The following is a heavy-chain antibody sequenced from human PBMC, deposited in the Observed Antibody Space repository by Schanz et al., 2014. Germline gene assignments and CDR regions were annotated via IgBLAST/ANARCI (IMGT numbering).Heavy chain of an antibody. CDR2: IWHDGSGK. Sequence: QVQLVESGGGVVQPGRSLRLSCAASGFTFSGYSMNWVRQAPGKGLEWVAVIWHDGSGKYYADSVKGRFIISRDNSKNNSKNTLFLQMSSLRAEDTAVYYCAYYDVLTGFDYWGQGTQVTVSS. D-gene: IGHD3-9*01. V-gene: IGHV3-33*01. CDR1: GFTFSGYS. J-gene: IGHJ4*02. CDR3: AYYDVLTGFDY.